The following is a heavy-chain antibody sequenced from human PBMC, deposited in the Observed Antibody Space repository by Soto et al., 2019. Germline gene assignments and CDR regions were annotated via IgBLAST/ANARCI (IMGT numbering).Heavy chain of an antibody. J-gene: IGHJ5*02. CDR3: ARHGDPTVTTSWFDP. CDR1: GGSVSSGSYY. V-gene: IGHV4-61*01. D-gene: IGHD4-17*01. Sequence: QVQLQESGPGLVKPSETLSLTCTVSGGSVSSGSYYWSWIRQPPGKGLEWIGYIYYSGSTNYNPSLKSRVTISVDTSKNQFSLKLSSVTAADTAVYYCARHGDPTVTTSWFDPWGQGTLVTVSS. CDR2: IYYSGST.